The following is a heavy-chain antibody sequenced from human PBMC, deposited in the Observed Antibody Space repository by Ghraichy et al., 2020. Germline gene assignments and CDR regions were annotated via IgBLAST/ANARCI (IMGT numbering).Heavy chain of an antibody. Sequence: SETLSLTCAVSGYSISSGYYWGWIRQPPGKGLEWIDSIYHSGRTYYNPSLKSRVTISVDTSKNQFSLKLSSVTAADTAMYYCARAQITMIVVGHAFDIWGQGTMVTVSS. CDR3: ARAQITMIVVGHAFDI. D-gene: IGHD3-22*01. V-gene: IGHV4-38-2*01. CDR1: GYSISSGYY. J-gene: IGHJ3*02. CDR2: IYHSGRT.